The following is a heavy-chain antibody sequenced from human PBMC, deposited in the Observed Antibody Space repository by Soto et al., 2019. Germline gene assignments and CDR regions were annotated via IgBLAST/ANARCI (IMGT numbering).Heavy chain of an antibody. Sequence: EVQLVESGGGLVQPGRSLRISCTASGFTFEDYAMHWVRQVPGKGLEWVAGISWTGGDTGYADSVKGRFIISRDNAKNSLLLEMKSLRVEDTALYYCAKDKGDVDYYGMDVWGQGTRVTVSS. CDR2: ISWTGGDT. CDR1: GFTFEDYA. V-gene: IGHV3-9*01. J-gene: IGHJ6*02. CDR3: AKDKGDVDYYGMDV.